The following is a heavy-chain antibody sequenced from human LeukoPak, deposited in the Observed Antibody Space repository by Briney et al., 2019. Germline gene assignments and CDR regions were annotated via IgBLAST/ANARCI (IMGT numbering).Heavy chain of an antibody. Sequence: ASVKVSCKASGYTFTSYGISWGRQAPGQGLEWMGWISAYNGNTNYAQKLQGRVTMTTDTSTSTAYMELRSLRSDDTAVYYCAREGYCSGGSCYLLRDAFDIWGQGTMVTVSS. J-gene: IGHJ3*02. V-gene: IGHV1-18*01. D-gene: IGHD2-15*01. CDR2: ISAYNGNT. CDR3: AREGYCSGGSCYLLRDAFDI. CDR1: GYTFTSYG.